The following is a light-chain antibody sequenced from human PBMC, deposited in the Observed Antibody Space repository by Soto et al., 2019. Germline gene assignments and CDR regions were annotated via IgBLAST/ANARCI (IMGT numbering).Light chain of an antibody. CDR3: QQYGSSSWT. Sequence: IGLTQSPGTLSLSPGERATLSCRASQSVSSSYLAWYQQKPGQAPRLLIYGASSRATGIPDRFSGSGSGTDFTLTISRLEPEDFAVYYCQQYGSSSWTFGQGGNVAIK. V-gene: IGKV3-20*01. J-gene: IGKJ1*01. CDR1: QSVSSSY. CDR2: GAS.